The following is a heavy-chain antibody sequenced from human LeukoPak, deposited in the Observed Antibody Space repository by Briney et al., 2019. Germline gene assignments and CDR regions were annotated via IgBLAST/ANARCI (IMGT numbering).Heavy chain of an antibody. CDR3: AKVGYSGYDSTDYYYYGMDV. CDR2: ISGSGGST. V-gene: IGHV3-23*01. CDR1: GFTFSSYA. Sequence: QPGGSLRLSCAASGFTFSSYAMSWVRQAPGKGLEWVSAISGSGGSTYYADSVKGRFTIPRDNSKNTLYLQMNSLRAEDTAVYYCAKVGYSGYDSTDYYYYGMDVWGQGTTVTVSS. J-gene: IGHJ6*02. D-gene: IGHD5-12*01.